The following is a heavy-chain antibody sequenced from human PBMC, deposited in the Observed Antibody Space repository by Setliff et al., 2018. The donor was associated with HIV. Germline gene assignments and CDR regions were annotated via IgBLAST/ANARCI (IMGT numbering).Heavy chain of an antibody. CDR3: AREIPFRGNANMWDYYAMDV. CDR1: GGPISSGNHY. J-gene: IGHJ6*02. D-gene: IGHD3-16*01. V-gene: IGHV4-61*09. Sequence: SETLSLTCTVSGGPISSGNHYWAWIRQPAGKRLEWIGHMHASGSTYYNPPLNSRASISVDTSNSQVSLRLTSVTAADTAVYYCAREIPFRGNANMWDYYAMDVWGQGITVTVSS. CDR2: MHASGST.